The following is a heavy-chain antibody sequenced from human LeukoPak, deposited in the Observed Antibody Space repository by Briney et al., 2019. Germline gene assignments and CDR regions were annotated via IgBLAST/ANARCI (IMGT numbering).Heavy chain of an antibody. CDR3: AKGAEIDL. Sequence: PGGSLRLSCATSGFTFTNYAMNWVRQAPGKGLEWVSAVTGPGDTTYYADSVKGRFFMSREDSKTTVYLQMNSLRVEDTDIYYCAKGAEIDLWGQGTLVTVSS. CDR1: GFTFTNYA. D-gene: IGHD3-16*01. J-gene: IGHJ5*02. V-gene: IGHV3-23*01. CDR2: VTGPGDTT.